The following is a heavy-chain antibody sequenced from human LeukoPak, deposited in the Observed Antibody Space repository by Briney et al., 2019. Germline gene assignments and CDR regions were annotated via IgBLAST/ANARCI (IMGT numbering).Heavy chain of an antibody. Sequence: SSVKVSCKASGGTFSSCAISWVRQAPGQGLEWMGGIIPIFGTANYAQKFQGRVTITTDESTSTAYMELSSLRSEDTAVYYCAREVRSGYDRYYFDYWGQGTLVTVSS. CDR2: IIPIFGTA. D-gene: IGHD5-12*01. J-gene: IGHJ4*02. CDR1: GGTFSSCA. V-gene: IGHV1-69*05. CDR3: AREVRSGYDRYYFDY.